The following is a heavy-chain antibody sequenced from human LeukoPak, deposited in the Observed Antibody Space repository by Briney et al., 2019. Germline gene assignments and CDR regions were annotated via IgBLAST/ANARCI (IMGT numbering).Heavy chain of an antibody. CDR1: GFTFSSYA. D-gene: IGHD2-21*01. CDR3: ARNQYSRQRFYYYYYGMDV. J-gene: IGHJ6*02. Sequence: GGSLRLSCAASGFTFSSYAMSWVRQAPGKGLEWVSAISGSGGSTYYADSVKGRFTISKDNSKNTLYLQMNRLRAEDAAVYYCARNQYSRQRFYYYYYGMDVWGQGTTVTVSS. V-gene: IGHV3-23*01. CDR2: ISGSGGST.